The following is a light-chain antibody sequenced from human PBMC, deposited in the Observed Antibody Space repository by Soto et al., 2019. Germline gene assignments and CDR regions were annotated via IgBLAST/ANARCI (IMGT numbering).Light chain of an antibody. CDR1: RSITNSS. CDR3: HQYGTSPQT. CDR2: GAS. V-gene: IGKV3-20*01. Sequence: EMGWTQSPGTLSLSPGERATFSCRASRSITNSSLAWYQQKPGQAPRLLIYGASTRATGIPDRFSGSGSGTDFSLIITRLEPEDCAMYYCHQYGTSPQTFGPGTKLEI. J-gene: IGKJ2*01.